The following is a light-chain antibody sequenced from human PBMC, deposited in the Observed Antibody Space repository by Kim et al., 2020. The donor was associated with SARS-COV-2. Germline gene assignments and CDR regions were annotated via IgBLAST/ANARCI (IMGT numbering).Light chain of an antibody. CDR3: QVWDSSSDHRV. J-gene: IGLJ1*01. CDR2: YDS. V-gene: IGLV3-21*04. Sequence: APGKTARITCGGNNIGIKSVHWYQQKPGQAPVLVIYYDSDRPSGIPERFSGSNSGNTATLTISRVEAGDEADYYCQVWDSSSDHRVFGTGTKVTVL. CDR1: NIGIKS.